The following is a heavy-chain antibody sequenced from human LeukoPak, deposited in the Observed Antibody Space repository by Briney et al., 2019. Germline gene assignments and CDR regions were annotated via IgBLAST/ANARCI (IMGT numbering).Heavy chain of an antibody. CDR1: GGTFSSFA. Sequence: SVKVSCKASGGTFSSFAISWVRQAPGQGLEWMGGIIPIFGTANYAQKFQGRVTITADESTSTAYMELSSLRSEDTAVYYCAVRAAAAGLFWWGQGTLVTVSS. CDR3: AVRAAAAGLFW. CDR2: IIPIFGTA. D-gene: IGHD6-13*01. V-gene: IGHV1-69*13. J-gene: IGHJ4*02.